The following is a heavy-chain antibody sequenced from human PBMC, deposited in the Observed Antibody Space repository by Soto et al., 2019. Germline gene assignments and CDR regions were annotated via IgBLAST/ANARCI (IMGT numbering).Heavy chain of an antibody. Sequence: EVQLVESGGGLVQPGGSLTLSCAASGFTFSTSWMSWVRQVPGKGLEWVANINQGGSEKYYVDAVKGRFIISRDNVESSLYLQMNSLRAEDTDVYYCARYGAGRRFEYWGQGTLATVSS. J-gene: IGHJ4*02. CDR3: ARYGAGRRFEY. V-gene: IGHV3-7*04. CDR1: GFTFSTSW. D-gene: IGHD3-10*01. CDR2: INQGGSEK.